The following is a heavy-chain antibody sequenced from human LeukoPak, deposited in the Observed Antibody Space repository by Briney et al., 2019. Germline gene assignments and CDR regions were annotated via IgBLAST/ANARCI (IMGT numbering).Heavy chain of an antibody. V-gene: IGHV1-2*02. J-gene: IGHJ4*02. D-gene: IGHD2-2*03. CDR3: ARDGFAGY. CDR2: INPNSGAT. CDR1: GYTFTGYY. Sequence: ASVKVSCKASGYTFTGYYMQWVRQAPGQGLEWMGWINPNSGATNYAQKFQGRVTMTRDTSISAAYMELSSLRSDDTAVYYCARDGFAGYWGQGTLVTVSS.